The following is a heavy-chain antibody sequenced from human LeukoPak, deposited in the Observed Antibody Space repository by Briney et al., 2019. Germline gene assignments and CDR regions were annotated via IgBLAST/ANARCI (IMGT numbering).Heavy chain of an antibody. Sequence: PSETLSLTCTVSGGSINNGGYYWTWVRQHPGKGLEWIGYIYNSGSTYYNPSLKSRITTSVDTSKNQFSLNLTSVTAADTAVYYCARVVASTIYQFDYWGQGTLVTVFS. CDR1: GGSINNGGYY. CDR2: IYNSGST. J-gene: IGHJ4*02. D-gene: IGHD2-15*01. CDR3: ARVVASTIYQFDY. V-gene: IGHV4-31*03.